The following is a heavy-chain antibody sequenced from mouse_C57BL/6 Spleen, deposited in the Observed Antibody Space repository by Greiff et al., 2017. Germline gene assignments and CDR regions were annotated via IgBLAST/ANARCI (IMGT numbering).Heavy chain of an antibody. CDR3: ARGDGTDY. V-gene: IGHV1-59*01. CDR1: GYTFTSYW. CDR2: IDPSDSYT. J-gene: IGHJ2*01. Sequence: VQLQQPGAELVRPGTSVKMSCKASGYTFTSYWMHWVKQRPGQGLEWIGVIDPSDSYTNYNQKFKGKDTLTVDTSSSTAYMQLSSLTSEDSAVYYCARGDGTDYWGQGTTLTVSS. D-gene: IGHD4-1*01.